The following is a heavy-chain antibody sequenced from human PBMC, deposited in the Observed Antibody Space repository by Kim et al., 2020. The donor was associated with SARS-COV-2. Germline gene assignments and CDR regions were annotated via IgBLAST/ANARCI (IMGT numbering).Heavy chain of an antibody. Sequence: GGSLRLSCTTSGFTFTDYAMHWVRQAPGKGLEWVSSIDGSNGRTYYADSVKGRFTISRDNSKNSLYLQMNSLRADDTAVYYCTKDRSCRSRDYCVQ. CDR1: GFTFTDYA. CDR3: TKDRSCRSRDY. CDR2: IDGSNGRT. J-gene: IGHJ4*02. V-gene: IGHV3-23*01. D-gene: IGHD2-8*02.